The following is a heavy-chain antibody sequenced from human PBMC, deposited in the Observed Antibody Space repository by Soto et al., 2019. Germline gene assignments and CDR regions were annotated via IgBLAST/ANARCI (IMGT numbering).Heavy chain of an antibody. CDR3: ARDDYYGMDV. CDR1: GGSISSYY. CDR2: IYYSGST. Sequence: SETLSLTCTVSGGSISSYYWSWIRQPPGKGLEWIGYIYYSGSTNYNPSLKSRVTISVDTSKNQFSLKLSSVTAADTAVYYCARDDYYGMDVWGQGTTVTVSS. J-gene: IGHJ6*02. V-gene: IGHV4-59*01.